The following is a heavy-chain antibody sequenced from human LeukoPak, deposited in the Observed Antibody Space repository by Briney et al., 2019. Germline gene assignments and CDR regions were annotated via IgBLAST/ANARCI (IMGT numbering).Heavy chain of an antibody. CDR1: GYTFTSYF. D-gene: IGHD3-3*01. J-gene: IGHJ6*02. Sequence: GASVKVSCKASGYTFTSYFMHWVRQAPGQGLEWMGIINPSGGSTSYAQKFQGRVTMTRDTSTSTVYMELSSLRSEDTAVYYCAKSSYYDFWSGYYRLVNYYYGMDVWGQGTTVTVSS. CDR3: AKSSYYDFWSGYYRLVNYYYGMDV. CDR2: INPSGGST. V-gene: IGHV1-46*01.